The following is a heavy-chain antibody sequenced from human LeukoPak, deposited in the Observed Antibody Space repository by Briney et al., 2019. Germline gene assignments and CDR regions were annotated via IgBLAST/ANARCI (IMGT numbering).Heavy chain of an antibody. CDR3: ARLLGYCSGGSCSSEY. J-gene: IGHJ4*02. D-gene: IGHD2-15*01. Sequence: GGSLRLSCAASGFTGSSNYMSWVRQAPGKGLEWVSVIYSGGSTYYADSVKGRFTITGDNSKNTLYLQMNSLRAEDTAVYYCARLLGYCSGGSCSSEYWGQGTLVTVSS. CDR2: IYSGGST. CDR1: GFTGSSNY. V-gene: IGHV3-53*01.